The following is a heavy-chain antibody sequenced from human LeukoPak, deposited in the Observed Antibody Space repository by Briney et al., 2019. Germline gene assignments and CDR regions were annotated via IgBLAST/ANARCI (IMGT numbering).Heavy chain of an antibody. Sequence: LSETLSPTCTVSGGSISSSSYYWGWIRQPPGKGLEWIGSIYYSGSTYYNPSLKSRVTISVDTSKNQFSLKLSSVTAADTAVYYCARLEYCSGGSCHSGAFDIWGQGTMVTVSS. J-gene: IGHJ3*02. V-gene: IGHV4-39*01. CDR3: ARLEYCSGGSCHSGAFDI. D-gene: IGHD2-15*01. CDR2: IYYSGST. CDR1: GGSISSSSYY.